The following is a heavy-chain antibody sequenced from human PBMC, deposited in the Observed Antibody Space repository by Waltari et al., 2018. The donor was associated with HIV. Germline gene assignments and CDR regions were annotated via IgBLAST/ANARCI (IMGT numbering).Heavy chain of an antibody. V-gene: IGHV4-59*01. Sequence: QVQLQESGPGLVRPSETLSLTCTVSGGSIGSYYWRWIRQPPGKELEWIGYIHYSGSANYNPSLKGRVTVSVDTSKHQFSLKLSSVNAADTAVYYCATLMVYAPRSHYYGMDVWGQGTTVIVSS. CDR1: GGSIGSYY. J-gene: IGHJ6*02. CDR2: IHYSGSA. CDR3: ATLMVYAPRSHYYGMDV. D-gene: IGHD2-8*01.